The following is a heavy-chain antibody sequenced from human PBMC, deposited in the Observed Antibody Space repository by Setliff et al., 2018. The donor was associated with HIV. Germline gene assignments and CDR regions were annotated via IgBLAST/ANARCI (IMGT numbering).Heavy chain of an antibody. CDR2: TYYSGGT. D-gene: IGHD3-3*01. CDR3: TRGPEGVAGGDY. Sequence: PSETLSLTCTVSGDSISSHYWNWIRQPPGKALEWIGYTYYSGGTNYNPSFKSRVTISVDRPKRQFSLNLSSVTAADTAIYYCTRGPEGVAGGDYWGQGILVTVSS. J-gene: IGHJ4*02. CDR1: GDSISSHY. V-gene: IGHV4-59*11.